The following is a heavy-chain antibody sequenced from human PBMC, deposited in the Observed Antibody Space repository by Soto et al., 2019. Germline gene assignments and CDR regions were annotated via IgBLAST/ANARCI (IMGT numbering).Heavy chain of an antibody. V-gene: IGHV1-8*01. Sequence: ASVKVSCKASGDTFTTYDVNWVRQTTGHGLEWMGWINPNSGNIGYAQRFQGRVTMTRDTAIRTAYMEVSSLRSDDTAVYYCARGRASGSYYLLDYWGQGTLVTVSS. CDR2: INPNSGNI. CDR3: ARGRASGSYYLLDY. D-gene: IGHD3-10*01. J-gene: IGHJ4*02. CDR1: GDTFTTYD.